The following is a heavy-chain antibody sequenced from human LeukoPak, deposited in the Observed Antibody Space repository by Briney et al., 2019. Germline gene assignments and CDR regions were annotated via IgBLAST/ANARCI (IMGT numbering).Heavy chain of an antibody. V-gene: IGHV3-11*06. D-gene: IGHD6-13*01. CDR1: GFIFSDYY. Sequence: PGGSLRLSCAASGFIFSDYYMTWIRQAPGKGLEWLSYISGSGSDTNYADSVKGRFTTSRDNAKNSLYLQMNSLRAKDTAVYYCARVGSIAAAGTPDYWGQGTLVTVSS. J-gene: IGHJ4*02. CDR3: ARVGSIAAAGTPDY. CDR2: ISGSGSDT.